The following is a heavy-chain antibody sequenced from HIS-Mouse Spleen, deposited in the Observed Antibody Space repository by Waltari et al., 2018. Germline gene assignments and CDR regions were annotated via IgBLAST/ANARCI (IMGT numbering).Heavy chain of an antibody. Sequence: QLQLQESGPGLVKPSETLSLTCTVSGCSISSSIYYWGWIRQPPGKGLAWIGSIYYSGSTYYNPSLKSRVTISVDTSKNQFSLKLSSVTAADTAVYYCARDSSGLDYWGQGTLVTVSS. CDR2: IYYSGST. V-gene: IGHV4-39*07. CDR1: GCSISSSIYY. D-gene: IGHD6-19*01. J-gene: IGHJ4*02. CDR3: ARDSSGLDY.